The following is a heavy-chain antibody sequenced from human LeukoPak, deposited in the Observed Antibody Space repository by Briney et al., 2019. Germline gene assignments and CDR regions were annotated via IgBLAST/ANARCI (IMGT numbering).Heavy chain of an antibody. Sequence: ASVTVSCKASGYTFTGYYMHWVRQAPGQGLEWMGWINPNSGGTNYAQKFQGRVTMTRDTSISTAYMELSRLRSDDTAVYYCARGSFGSRNFFDYWGQGTLVTVSS. CDR2: INPNSGGT. V-gene: IGHV1-2*02. J-gene: IGHJ4*02. CDR3: ARGSFGSRNFFDY. D-gene: IGHD3-3*02. CDR1: GYTFTGYY.